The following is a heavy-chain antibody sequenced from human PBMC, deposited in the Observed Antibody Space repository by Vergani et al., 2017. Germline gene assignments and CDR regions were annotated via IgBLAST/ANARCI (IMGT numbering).Heavy chain of an antibody. CDR1: DYTFTNYG. V-gene: IGHV1-18*01. J-gene: IGHJ4*02. CDR3: ARARAGRQWLAASGFDS. D-gene: IGHD6-19*01. Sequence: QVQLVQSGAEVKKPGASVRVSCKASDYTFTNYGISWVRQAPGQGLEWMGWISAYNGDTNYAQKLHGRVTMTTDASTSTAYMELRSLRSDDTAVYYFARARAGRQWLAASGFDSWGQGTLVTVSS. CDR2: ISAYNGDT.